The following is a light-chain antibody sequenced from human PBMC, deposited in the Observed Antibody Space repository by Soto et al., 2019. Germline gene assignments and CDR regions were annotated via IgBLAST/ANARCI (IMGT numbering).Light chain of an antibody. J-gene: IGLJ3*02. CDR3: SSHAASGV. Sequence: QSVLTQPPSASGSPGQSVAISCSGTSGDVGAYNYVSWYQQHPGKAPKLIIYEVNKRPSGVPDRFSGSKSGNTASLTVSGLQAEDEADYYCSSHAASGVFGGGTKLTVL. CDR2: EVN. CDR1: SGDVGAYNY. V-gene: IGLV2-8*01.